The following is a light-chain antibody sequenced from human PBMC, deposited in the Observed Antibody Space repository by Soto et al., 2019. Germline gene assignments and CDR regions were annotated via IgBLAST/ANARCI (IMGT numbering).Light chain of an antibody. J-gene: IGKJ1*01. V-gene: IGKV3-15*01. CDR2: GAS. CDR3: QQYRSWPRT. CDR1: QSVDIN. Sequence: ELVLTQSPATLSVSPGERVTLSCRASQSVDINLAWYQQKPGQAPRLLIYGASTRATDMPGRFSGRGAGAEVTITISSLQSEDGEVYDCQQYRSWPRTFGQGTKVDIK.